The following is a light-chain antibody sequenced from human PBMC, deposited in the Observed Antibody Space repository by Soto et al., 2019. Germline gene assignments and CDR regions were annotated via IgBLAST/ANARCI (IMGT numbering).Light chain of an antibody. CDR3: SSYATSSTLPYV. Sequence: QSALTQPASVSGSPGQSITISCTGTSSDVGGYDYVSWYQQHPGKAPKLIIFEVSNRPSGVSVRFSGSKSGNTASLTISGLQAEDEADFYCSSYATSSTLPYVFGTGTNVTGL. V-gene: IGLV2-14*01. CDR2: EVS. J-gene: IGLJ1*01. CDR1: SSDVGGYDY.